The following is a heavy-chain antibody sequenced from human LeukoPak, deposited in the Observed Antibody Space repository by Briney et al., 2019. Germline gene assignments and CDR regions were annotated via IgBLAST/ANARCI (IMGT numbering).Heavy chain of an antibody. CDR2: ISYSGGP. CDR3: ARNSGWSEAIDY. J-gene: IGHJ4*02. V-gene: IGHV4-59*08. Sequence: SETLSLTCTVSRGSISSYYWSWIRQPPGEGLEWIGYISYSGGPNYNPSLKSRVTISMDTSMNQFSLKLSSVTAADTAVYYCARNSGWSEAIDYWGQGTLVTVSP. CDR1: RGSISSYY. D-gene: IGHD6-19*01.